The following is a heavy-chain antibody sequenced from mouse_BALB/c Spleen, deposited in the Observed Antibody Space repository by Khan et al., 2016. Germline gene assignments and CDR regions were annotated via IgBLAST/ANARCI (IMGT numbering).Heavy chain of an antibody. Sequence: QVQLQQPGAELVRPGASVKLSCKASGYTFTSYWINWMKQRPGQGLEWIGNIFPSDSYTNYNQKFKDKATLTVDKSSSTAYMQLSSPKSEDSAIYYWTRGESTMIRGFAYWGQGTLVTVSA. D-gene: IGHD2-4*01. V-gene: IGHV1-69*02. CDR1: GYTFTSYW. CDR2: IFPSDSYT. CDR3: TRGESTMIRGFAY. J-gene: IGHJ3*01.